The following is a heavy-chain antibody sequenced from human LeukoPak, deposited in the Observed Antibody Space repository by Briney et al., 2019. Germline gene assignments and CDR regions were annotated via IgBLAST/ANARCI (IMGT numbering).Heavy chain of an antibody. J-gene: IGHJ6*03. CDR2: IIPILGIA. V-gene: IGHV1-69*04. Sequence: SVKVSCKASGGTFSSYAISWVRQAPGQGLEWMGRIIPILGIANYAQKFQGRVTNTADKSTSTAYMELSSLRSEDTAVYYCARTTVEGYYYMDVWGKGTTVTVSS. CDR3: ARTTVEGYYYMDV. D-gene: IGHD4-17*01. CDR1: GGTFSSYA.